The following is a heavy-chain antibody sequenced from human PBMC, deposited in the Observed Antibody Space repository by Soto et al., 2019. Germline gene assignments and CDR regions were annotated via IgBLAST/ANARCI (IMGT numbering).Heavy chain of an antibody. J-gene: IGHJ5*02. Sequence: QVQLVQSGAEVKKPGASVKVSCKASGYTFTSYDINWVRQATGQGLGRMGWMHPNSGNTGFAQKFQGRVTMPRTTAISTASMELSSLRSEDTAVYYCARERANRLDPWGQGTLVTVSS. CDR1: GYTFTSYD. CDR3: ARERANRLDP. V-gene: IGHV1-8*01. CDR2: MHPNSGNT.